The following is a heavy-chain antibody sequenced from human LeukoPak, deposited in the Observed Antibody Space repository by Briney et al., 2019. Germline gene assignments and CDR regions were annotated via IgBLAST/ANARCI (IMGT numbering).Heavy chain of an antibody. CDR1: GYSFTSYW. Sequence: GESLKISCKGSGYSFTSYWIGWVRQMPGKGLEWMGIIYPGDSDTRYSPSFQGQVTISADKSISTAYLQWSSLKASDTAMYYCARRPMTTVTTGGASDIWGQGTMVTVSS. D-gene: IGHD4-17*01. V-gene: IGHV5-51*01. CDR2: IYPGDSDT. CDR3: ARRPMTTVTTGGASDI. J-gene: IGHJ3*02.